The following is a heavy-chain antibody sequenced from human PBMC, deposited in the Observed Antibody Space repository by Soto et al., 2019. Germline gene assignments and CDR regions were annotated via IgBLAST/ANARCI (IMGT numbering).Heavy chain of an antibody. D-gene: IGHD6-6*01. CDR1: GFTFRSYA. Sequence: LRLSCAASGFTFRSYAMSWVRQAPGKGLEWVSAISGSGGSTYYADSVKGRFTISRDNSKNTLYLQMNSLRAEDTAVYYCAKHKRSSSSENDYWGQGTLVTVSS. CDR3: AKHKRSSSSENDY. CDR2: ISGSGGST. J-gene: IGHJ4*02. V-gene: IGHV3-23*01.